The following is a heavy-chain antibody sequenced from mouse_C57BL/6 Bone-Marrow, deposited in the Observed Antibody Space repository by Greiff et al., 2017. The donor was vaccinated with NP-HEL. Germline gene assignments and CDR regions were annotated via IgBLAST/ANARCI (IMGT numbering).Heavy chain of an antibody. CDR2: INYDGSST. J-gene: IGHJ1*03. D-gene: IGHD1-1*01. CDR3: ARDHYYGSRGWYFDV. CDR1: GFTFSDYY. V-gene: IGHV5-16*01. Sequence: EVKLVESEGGLVQPGSSMKLSCTASGFTFSDYYMAWVRQVPEKGLEWVANINYDGSSTYYLDSLKSRFIISRDNAKNILYLQMSSLKSEDTATYYCARDHYYGSRGWYFDVWGTGTTVTVSS.